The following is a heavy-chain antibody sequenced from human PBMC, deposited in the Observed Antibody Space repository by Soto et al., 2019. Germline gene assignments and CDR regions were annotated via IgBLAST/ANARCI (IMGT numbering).Heavy chain of an antibody. CDR3: ARGVPAAGTDWFDP. CDR2: VSSTGST. D-gene: IGHD6-13*01. J-gene: IGHJ5*02. Sequence: SETLSLTCTVSGGSISNYYWSWIRQSAEKRLEWIGRVSSTGSTFYNPSLQSRVTISVDTSKNQFSLNLTSVTAADTAVYYCARGVPAAGTDWFDPWGQGTLVTVSS. CDR1: GGSISNYY. V-gene: IGHV4-4*07.